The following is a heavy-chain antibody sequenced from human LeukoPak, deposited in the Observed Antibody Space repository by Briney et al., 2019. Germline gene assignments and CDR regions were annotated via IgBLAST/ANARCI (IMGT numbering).Heavy chain of an antibody. V-gene: IGHV4-59*01. CDR1: NDSISSYY. J-gene: IGHJ4*02. D-gene: IGHD3-9*01. CDR3: ARGGDILTGYCFDY. Sequence: SETLSLTCTVSNDSISSYYWTWIRQPPGKGLEWIGYIYYSGRTNYNPSLKSRVTILLDTSKNQFSLKLSSVTAADTAVYYCARGGDILTGYCFDYWGQGTLVSVSS. CDR2: IYYSGRT.